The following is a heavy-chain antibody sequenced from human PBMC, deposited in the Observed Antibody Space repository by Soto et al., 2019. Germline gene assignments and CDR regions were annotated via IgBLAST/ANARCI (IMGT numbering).Heavy chain of an antibody. CDR2: IIPILGIA. CDR3: ARDLVLWFGELSQTFDP. J-gene: IGHJ5*02. D-gene: IGHD3-10*01. V-gene: IGHV1-69*04. CDR1: GGTFSSYT. Sequence: ASVKVSCKASGGTFSSYTISWVRQAPGQGLEWMGRIIPILGIANYAQKFQGRVTITADKSTSTAYMELSSLRSEDTAVYYCARDLVLWFGELSQTFDPWGQGTLVTVSS.